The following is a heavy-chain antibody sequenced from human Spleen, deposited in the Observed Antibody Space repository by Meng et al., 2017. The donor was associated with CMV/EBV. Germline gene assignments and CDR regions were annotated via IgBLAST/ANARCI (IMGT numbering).Heavy chain of an antibody. Sequence: GGSLRLSCAASGFIFSDYYMSWVRQAPGKGLEWIAYISDSGSSTIRIHYADSVKGRFTISRYNAQNSLYLQMNSLRAEDTAIYSCARDRAWLMIHLSEDAFDFWGQGTMVTVSS. V-gene: IGHV3-11*04. CDR3: ARDRAWLMIHLSEDAFDF. J-gene: IGHJ3*01. CDR2: ISDSGSSTIRI. D-gene: IGHD2/OR15-2a*01. CDR1: GFIFSDYY.